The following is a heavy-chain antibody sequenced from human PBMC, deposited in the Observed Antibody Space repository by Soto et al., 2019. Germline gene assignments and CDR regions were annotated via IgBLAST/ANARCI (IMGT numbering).Heavy chain of an antibody. CDR1: VYNFILHG. J-gene: IGHJ3*02. CDR3: ARVWYDGNSGAFDI. D-gene: IGHD3-10*01. V-gene: IGHV1-18*01. Sequence: ASVKVSCTASVYNFILHGISWVRQAPGQGLEWMGWISAYNGNTNYAQNFQDRVTMTTDPSTSTVNMELRSLRSDDTAVYYCARVWYDGNSGAFDIWGQGTKVTVSS. CDR2: ISAYNGNT.